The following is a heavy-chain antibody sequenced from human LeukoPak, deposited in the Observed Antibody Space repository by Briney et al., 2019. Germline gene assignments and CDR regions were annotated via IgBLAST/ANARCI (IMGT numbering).Heavy chain of an antibody. Sequence: PGRSLRLSCEASGFTFSTYGMHWVRQAPGKGLEWVAVIWYDGSNKNYADSVKGRFTISRDNSKNTLYLQMNSLRAEDTAVYYCARGGRTPGPGMAVGAQGPTVPVS. J-gene: IGHJ6*02. V-gene: IGHV3-33*01. D-gene: IGHD1-14*01. CDR3: ARGGRTPGPGMAV. CDR1: GFTFSTYG. CDR2: IWYDGSNK.